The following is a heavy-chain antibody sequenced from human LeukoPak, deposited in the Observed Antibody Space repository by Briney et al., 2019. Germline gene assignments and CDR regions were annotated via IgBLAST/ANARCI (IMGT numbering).Heavy chain of an antibody. CDR1: GFTFSSYS. Sequence: GGSLRLSCAASGFTFSSYSMNWVRQAPGKGLEWVAVISYDGSNKYYADSVKGRFTISRDNSKNTLYLQMNSLRAEDTAVYYCAKEQRITIFGVVIRWFDPWGQGTLVTVSS. J-gene: IGHJ5*02. CDR3: AKEQRITIFGVVIRWFDP. D-gene: IGHD3-3*01. V-gene: IGHV3-30*18. CDR2: ISYDGSNK.